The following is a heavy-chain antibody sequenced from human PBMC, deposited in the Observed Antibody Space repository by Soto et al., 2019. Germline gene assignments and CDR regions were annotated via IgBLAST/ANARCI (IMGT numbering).Heavy chain of an antibody. CDR3: ALQSDCSSTSCYTDYGMDV. J-gene: IGHJ6*02. Sequence: EVQLVESGGGLVQPGRSLRLSCAASGFTFDDYAMHWVRQSPGKGLEWVSGISWNSGSIGYADSVKDRFTISRDNAKNSLYLQMNSLRAEDTALYYCALQSDCSSTSCYTDYGMDVWGQGTTVTVSS. V-gene: IGHV3-9*01. CDR1: GFTFDDYA. CDR2: ISWNSGSI. D-gene: IGHD2-2*02.